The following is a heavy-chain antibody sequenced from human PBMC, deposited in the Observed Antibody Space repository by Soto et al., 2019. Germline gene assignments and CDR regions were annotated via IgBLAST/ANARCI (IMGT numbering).Heavy chain of an antibody. Sequence: ASVKVSCNASGGTFSSYAISWVRQAPGQGLEWLGGIIPIFGTANYAQKFQGRVTITADESTSTAYMELSSLRSEDTAGYYCARANFDWLLSKPYYYYYYGMDVSGQGTTITVSS. CDR3: ARANFDWLLSKPYYYYYYGMDV. J-gene: IGHJ6*02. V-gene: IGHV1-69*13. D-gene: IGHD3-9*01. CDR1: GGTFSSYA. CDR2: IIPIFGTA.